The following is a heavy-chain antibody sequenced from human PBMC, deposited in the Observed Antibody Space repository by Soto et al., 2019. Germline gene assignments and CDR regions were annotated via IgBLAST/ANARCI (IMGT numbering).Heavy chain of an antibody. J-gene: IGHJ6*02. Sequence: KPSETLSLTCAVYGGSFSGYYWSWIRQPPGKGLEWIGEINHSGSTNYNPSLKSRVTISVDTSKNQFSLKLSSVTAADTAVYYCARGRGGSGWYFYYYGMDVWGQGTTVTVSS. CDR1: GGSFSGYY. CDR3: ARGRGGSGWYFYYYGMDV. V-gene: IGHV4-34*01. D-gene: IGHD6-19*01. CDR2: INHSGST.